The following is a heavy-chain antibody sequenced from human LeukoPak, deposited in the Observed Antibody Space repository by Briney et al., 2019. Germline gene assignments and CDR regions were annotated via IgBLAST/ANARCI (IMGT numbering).Heavy chain of an antibody. CDR2: INPSGGGT. V-gene: IGHV1-46*01. J-gene: IGHJ5*02. Sequence: ASVKVSCKASGYTFTSYYMHWVRQAPGQGLEWMGIINPSGGGTSYAQKFQGRVTMTRDTSTSTVYMELSSLRSEDTAVYYCATIVLFRVGANPNWFDPWGQGTLVTVSS. D-gene: IGHD1-26*01. CDR1: GYTFTSYY. CDR3: ATIVLFRVGANPNWFDP.